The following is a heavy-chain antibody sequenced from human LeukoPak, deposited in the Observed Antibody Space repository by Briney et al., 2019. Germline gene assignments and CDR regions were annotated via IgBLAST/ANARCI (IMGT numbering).Heavy chain of an antibody. J-gene: IGHJ4*02. V-gene: IGHV4-30-2*01. D-gene: IGHD6-19*01. CDR1: GGSISSGGYS. CDR2: IYHSGST. CDR3: ARGSGRSKVIDY. Sequence: SQTLSLTCAVSGGSISSGGYSWSWIRQPPGKGLEWIGYIYHSGSTYYNPSLKSRVTISVDRSKSQFSLKLSSVTAADTAVYYCARGSGRSKVIDYWGQGTLVTVSS.